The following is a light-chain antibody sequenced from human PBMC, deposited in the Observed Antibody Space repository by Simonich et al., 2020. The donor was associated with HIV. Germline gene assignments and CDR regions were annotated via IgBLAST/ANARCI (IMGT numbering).Light chain of an antibody. Sequence: QSALTQPASVSGSPGQSVTISCTGTNNDVGGYNSVSWYQQHPGKATKLVIYEGSKRPSGVSNRLSGSKSCNTASLTISALQAEDEADYYCCSYAGSSTPYVVFGGGTKLTVL. CDR2: EGS. CDR1: NNDVGGYNS. CDR3: CSYAGSSTPYVV. V-gene: IGLV2-23*01. J-gene: IGLJ2*01.